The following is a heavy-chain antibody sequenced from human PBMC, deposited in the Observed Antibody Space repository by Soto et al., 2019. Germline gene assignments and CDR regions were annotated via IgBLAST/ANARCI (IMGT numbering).Heavy chain of an antibody. CDR2: INAGSGSS. Sequence: ASVKVSCKASGYTFTRHAIHWVRQAPGQGLEWMGWINAGSGSSRYSQNFQGRVTITRDTSASTAYMELNSLVFEDTGVYFCARERAVSAKFFDYWGQGPLVPVSS. CDR3: ARERAVSAKFFDY. J-gene: IGHJ4*02. V-gene: IGHV1-3*01. CDR1: GYTFTRHA. D-gene: IGHD2-21*02.